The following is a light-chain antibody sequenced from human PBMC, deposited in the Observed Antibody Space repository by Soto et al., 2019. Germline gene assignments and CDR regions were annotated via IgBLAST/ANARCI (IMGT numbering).Light chain of an antibody. Sequence: EIVMTQSPATLSVSPGERATLSCRASQSVGSYLAWYQHKPGQAPRLLIYSASTRATGITARFSGSESGADFTLTISSLQSEDFAVYYCQQYYDWPITFGQGTRLEI. V-gene: IGKV3-15*01. CDR3: QQYYDWPIT. CDR1: QSVGSY. J-gene: IGKJ5*01. CDR2: SAS.